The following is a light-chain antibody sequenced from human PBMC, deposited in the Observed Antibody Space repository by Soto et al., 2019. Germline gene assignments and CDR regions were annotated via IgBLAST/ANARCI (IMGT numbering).Light chain of an antibody. V-gene: IGKV3-11*01. J-gene: IGKJ3*01. Sequence: EIVLTQSPATLSLSLGERATLSCRASQSVSSHLTWYQQKLGQAPGLLIYDASNRATGIPDRFSGNGSGTDFTLTISSLEPEDFAVYYCQQRSNWPPEFTFGPGTKVDIK. CDR2: DAS. CDR3: QQRSNWPPEFT. CDR1: QSVSSH.